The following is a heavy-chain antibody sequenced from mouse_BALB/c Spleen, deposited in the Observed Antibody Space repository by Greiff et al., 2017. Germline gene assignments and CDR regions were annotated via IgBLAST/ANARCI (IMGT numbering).Heavy chain of an antibody. CDR1: GFTFSSYA. J-gene: IGHJ4*01. V-gene: IGHV5-9-3*01. CDR2: ISSGGSYT. Sequence: EVKLMESGGGLVKPGGSLKLSCAASGFTFSSYAMSWVRQTPEKRLEWVATISSGGSYTYYPDSVKGRFTISRDNAKNTLYLQMSSLRSEDTAMYYCARQNYYDYDGGKRGNYYAMDYWGQGTSVTVSS. D-gene: IGHD2-4*01. CDR3: ARQNYYDYDGGKRGNYYAMDY.